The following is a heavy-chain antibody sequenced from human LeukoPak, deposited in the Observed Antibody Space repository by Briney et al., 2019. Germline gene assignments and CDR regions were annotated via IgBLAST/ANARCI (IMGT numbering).Heavy chain of an antibody. CDR1: GGSFSGYY. Sequence: SETLSLTCAVYGGSFSGYYWSWIRQPPGKGLEWIGEINHSGSTNYNPSLKSRVTISVDTPKNQFSLKLSSVTAADTAVYYCATLHRNSYYGLDVWGQGTTVTVSS. CDR3: ATLHRNSYYGLDV. J-gene: IGHJ6*02. V-gene: IGHV4-34*01. D-gene: IGHD3-16*02. CDR2: INHSGST.